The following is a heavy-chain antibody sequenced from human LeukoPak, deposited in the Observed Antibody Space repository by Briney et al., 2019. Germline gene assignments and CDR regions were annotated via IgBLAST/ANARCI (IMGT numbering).Heavy chain of an antibody. V-gene: IGHV3-11*01. CDR1: GFTFSDYY. Sequence: GGSLRLSCAASGFTFSDYYMSWIRQAPGKGLEWVSYISSSGSTIYYADSVKGRFTISRDNAKNSLYLQMNSLRAEDTAVYYCARDFRTSVFSYWPIAVAGALDYWGQGTLVTVSS. CDR3: ARDFRTSVFSYWPIAVAGALDY. CDR2: ISSSGSTI. J-gene: IGHJ4*02. D-gene: IGHD6-19*01.